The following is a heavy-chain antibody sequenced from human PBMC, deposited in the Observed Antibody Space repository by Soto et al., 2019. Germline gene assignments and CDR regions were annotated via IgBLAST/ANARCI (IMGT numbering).Heavy chain of an antibody. CDR2: IYYSGST. J-gene: IGHJ6*02. V-gene: IGHV4-30-4*01. Sequence: PSETLSLTCTVSGGSISSGDYYWSWIRQPPGKGLEWIGYIYYSGSTYYNPSLKSRVTISVDTPKNQFSLKLSSVTAADTAVYYRARSGWQQLEHYGMDVWGQGTTVTVSS. D-gene: IGHD6-13*01. CDR3: ARSGWQQLEHYGMDV. CDR1: GGSISSGDYY.